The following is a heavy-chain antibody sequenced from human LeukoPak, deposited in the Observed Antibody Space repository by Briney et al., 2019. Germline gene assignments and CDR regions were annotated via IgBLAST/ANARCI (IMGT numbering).Heavy chain of an antibody. J-gene: IGHJ4*02. Sequence: GGSLRLSCAASGFTFRSCSVIWVRQAPGKGLQWVSAIGGSGARTDYADSVKGRFTISRDNSKNTLYLQMSSLRAEDMAVYYCVKRYGDYVGAYTDWGQGTLVTVSS. V-gene: IGHV3-23*01. CDR2: IGGSGART. D-gene: IGHD4-17*01. CDR3: VKRYGDYVGAYTD. CDR1: GFTFRSCS.